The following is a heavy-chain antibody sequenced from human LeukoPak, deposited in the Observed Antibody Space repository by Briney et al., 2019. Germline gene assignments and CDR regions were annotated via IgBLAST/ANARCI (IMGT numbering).Heavy chain of an antibody. CDR2: IIPIFGTA. Sequence: ASVKVSCKASGGTFSSYAISWVRQAPGQGLEWMGRIIPIFGTANYAQKFQGGVTITTDESTSTAYMELSSLRSEDTAVYYCARDGGSGSYSYWGQGTLVTVSS. CDR1: GGTFSSYA. CDR3: ARDGGSGSYSY. D-gene: IGHD3-10*01. J-gene: IGHJ4*02. V-gene: IGHV1-69*05.